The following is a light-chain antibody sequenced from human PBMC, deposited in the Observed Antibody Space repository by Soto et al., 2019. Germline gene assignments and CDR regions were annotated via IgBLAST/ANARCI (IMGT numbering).Light chain of an antibody. CDR1: QRIVRW. CDR2: DAS. CDR3: QQYNGYAT. Sequence: DIQMTQSPSTLSASVGDRVTITCRASQRIVRWLAWYQQKPGKAPNLLIYDASTLQSGVPSRFSGSASGTEFNLTIDSLQSDDYATYDCQQYNGYATFGQGTKVDIK. J-gene: IGKJ1*01. V-gene: IGKV1-5*01.